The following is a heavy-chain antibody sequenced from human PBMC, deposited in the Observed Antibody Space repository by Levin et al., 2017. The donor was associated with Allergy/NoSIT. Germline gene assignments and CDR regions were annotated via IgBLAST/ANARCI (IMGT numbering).Heavy chain of an antibody. D-gene: IGHD2-21*02. CDR2: ISYDGSNK. CDR3: ARVLTRWGRTGGGMDV. V-gene: IGHV3-30-3*01. J-gene: IGHJ6*02. Sequence: GESLKISCAASGFTFSSYAMHWVRQAPGKGLEWVAVISYDGSNKYYADSVKGRFTISRDNSKNTLYLQMNSLRAEDTAVYYCARVLTRWGRTGGGMDVWGQGTTVTVSS. CDR1: GFTFSSYA.